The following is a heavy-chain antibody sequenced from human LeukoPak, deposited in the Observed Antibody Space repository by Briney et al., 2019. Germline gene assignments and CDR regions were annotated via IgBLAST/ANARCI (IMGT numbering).Heavy chain of an antibody. CDR1: GGSVSSGSYY. J-gene: IGHJ5*02. V-gene: IGHV4-61*01. CDR2: IHHSGST. CDR3: ARTEAFCSDTSCSNWFDP. D-gene: IGHD2-2*01. Sequence: PSETLSLTCTVSGGSVSSGSYYWSWIRQPPGKGLEWIGEIHHSGSTNYNPSLKSRVTMSVDKSKNQFSLKLSSVTAADTAVYYCARTEAFCSDTSCSNWFDPWGQGTLVTVSS.